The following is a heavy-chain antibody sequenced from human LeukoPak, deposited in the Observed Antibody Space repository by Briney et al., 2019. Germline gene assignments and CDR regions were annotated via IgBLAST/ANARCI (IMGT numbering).Heavy chain of an antibody. CDR1: GGSISNTNW. D-gene: IGHD2-8*01. CDR2: ISLTGLT. CDR3: SRENGAFSAFGY. Sequence: SGTLSLTCGVSGGSISNTNWWSWVRQPPGQGLEWIGEISLTGLTHYNPSLESRVTVSLDKSKNHLSLNLTSVTAADTAVYYCSRENGAFSAFGYWGQGTLVTV. V-gene: IGHV4-4*02. J-gene: IGHJ4*02.